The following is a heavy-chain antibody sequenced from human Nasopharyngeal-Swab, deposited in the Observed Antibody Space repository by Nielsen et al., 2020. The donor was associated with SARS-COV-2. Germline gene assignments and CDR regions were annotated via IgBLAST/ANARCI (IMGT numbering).Heavy chain of an antibody. CDR2: VIPYNGNT. Sequence: ASVKVSCKASGYTFVTYGITWVRQAPGQGLEWMGWVIPYNGNTNYAQKFQGRVTMTTGTSTSTAYMELRSLRSDDTAVYYCARGRAIIMKGYYHYMDVWGAGTTVTVSS. CDR1: GYTFVTYG. J-gene: IGHJ6*03. D-gene: IGHD3-16*01. V-gene: IGHV1-18*04. CDR3: ARGRAIIMKGYYHYMDV.